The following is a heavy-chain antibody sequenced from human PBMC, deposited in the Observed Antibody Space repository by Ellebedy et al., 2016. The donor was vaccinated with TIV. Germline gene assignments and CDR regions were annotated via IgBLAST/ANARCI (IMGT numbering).Heavy chain of an antibody. J-gene: IGHJ5*02. V-gene: IGHV1-69*13. CDR3: ARDGSGSYYNAYNWFDP. CDR2: IIPIFGTA. CDR1: GGTFSSYA. D-gene: IGHD3-10*01. Sequence: AASVKVSCKASGGTFSSYAISWVRQAPGQGLEWMGGIIPIFGTANYAQKFQGRVTITADESTSTAYMELSSLRSEDTAVYYCARDGSGSYYNAYNWFDPWGQGTLVTVSS.